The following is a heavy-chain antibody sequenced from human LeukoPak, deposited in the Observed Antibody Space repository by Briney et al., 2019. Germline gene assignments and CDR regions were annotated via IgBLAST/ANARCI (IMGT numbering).Heavy chain of an antibody. CDR1: GNSISKYY. Sequence: SETLSLTCTVSGNSISKYYWSWIRQPAGKGLEWIGRMYLSGTTKYNPSLKSRVTTSVDTSKNQFSLKLRSVTAADTAVYYCARGPEYSSGWCLDYWGQGTLVTVSS. J-gene: IGHJ4*01. CDR3: ARGPEYSSGWCLDY. V-gene: IGHV4-4*07. CDR2: MYLSGTT. D-gene: IGHD6-19*01.